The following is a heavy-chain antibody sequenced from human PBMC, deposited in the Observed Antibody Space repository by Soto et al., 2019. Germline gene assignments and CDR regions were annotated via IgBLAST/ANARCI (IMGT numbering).Heavy chain of an antibody. CDR3: ASASGDLVYYYGMDA. Sequence: SETLSLTCAVSGGSISSGGYSWSWIRQPPGKGLEWIGYIYHSGSTYYNPSLKSRVTISVDRSKNQFSLKLSSVTAADTAVYYCASASGDLVYYYGMDAWGQGTTVTVSS. D-gene: IGHD7-27*01. CDR1: GGSISSGGYS. CDR2: IYHSGST. J-gene: IGHJ6*02. V-gene: IGHV4-30-2*01.